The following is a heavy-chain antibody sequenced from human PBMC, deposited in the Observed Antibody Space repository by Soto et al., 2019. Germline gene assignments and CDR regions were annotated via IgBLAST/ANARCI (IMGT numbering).Heavy chain of an antibody. CDR1: GGSFSGYY. V-gene: IGHV4-34*01. Sequence: SETLSLTCAVYGGSFSGYYWSWIRQPPGKGLEWIGEINHSGSTNYNPSLKSRVTISVDTSKNQFSLKLSSVTAADTAVYYCARGIRVRVVPPRGWFDPWGQGTLVTVSS. J-gene: IGHJ5*02. CDR3: ARGIRVRVVPPRGWFDP. D-gene: IGHD2-2*01. CDR2: INHSGST.